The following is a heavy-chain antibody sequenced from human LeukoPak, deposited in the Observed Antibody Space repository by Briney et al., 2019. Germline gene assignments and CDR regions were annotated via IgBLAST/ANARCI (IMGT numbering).Heavy chain of an antibody. CDR3: ARGSSWIFGVSYFDY. CDR2: IYYSGST. Sequence: SETLSLTCTVSGGSISSYYWSWIRQPPGKGLEWIGYIYYSGSTNYNPSLKSRVTISVDTSKNQFSLKLSSVTAADTAVYYCARGSSWIFGVSYFDYWGQGTLVTVSS. CDR1: GGSISSYY. J-gene: IGHJ4*02. V-gene: IGHV4-59*01. D-gene: IGHD3-3*01.